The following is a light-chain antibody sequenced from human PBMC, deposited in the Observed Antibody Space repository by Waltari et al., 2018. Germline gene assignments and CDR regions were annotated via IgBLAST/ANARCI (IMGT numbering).Light chain of an antibody. V-gene: IGLV2-8*01. J-gene: IGLJ2*01. Sequence: QSALTQLPSASGSPGQSVTISCPGTSSDVGGYNYVSWYQQHPGKAPKLMIYEVSKRPSGVPDRFSGSKSGNTASLTVSGLQAEDEADYYCSSYAGTDVVFGGGTKLTVL. CDR2: EVS. CDR3: SSYAGTDVV. CDR1: SSDVGGYNY.